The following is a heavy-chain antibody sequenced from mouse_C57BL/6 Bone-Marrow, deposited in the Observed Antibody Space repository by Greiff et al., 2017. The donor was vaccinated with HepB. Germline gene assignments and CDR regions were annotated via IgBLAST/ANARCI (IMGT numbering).Heavy chain of an antibody. CDR1: GYTFTSYW. V-gene: IGHV1-72*01. J-gene: IGHJ1*03. CDR3: ASNYGSFYWYFDV. Sequence: VQLQQPGAELVKPGASVKLSCKASGYTFTSYWMHWVKQRPGRGLEWIGRIDPNRGGTKYNEKFKSKATLTVDNPSSTAYMLLSSLTSEDSAVYYCASNYGSFYWYFDVWGTGTTVTVSS. D-gene: IGHD2-2*01. CDR2: IDPNRGGT.